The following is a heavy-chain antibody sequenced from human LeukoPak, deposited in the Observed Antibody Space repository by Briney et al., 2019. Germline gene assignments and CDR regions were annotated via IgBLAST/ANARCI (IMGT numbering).Heavy chain of an antibody. CDR3: ARVADMVVGGSPPAGFDY. CDR2: ISAYNGNT. Sequence: ASVKVSCKASGYTFTSYGISWVRQAPGQGLEWMGWISAYNGNTNYAQKLQGRVTMTTDTSTSTAYMELRSLRSDDTAVYYCARVADMVVGGSPPAGFDYWGQGTLVTVSS. CDR1: GYTFTSYG. V-gene: IGHV1-18*01. D-gene: IGHD2-21*01. J-gene: IGHJ4*02.